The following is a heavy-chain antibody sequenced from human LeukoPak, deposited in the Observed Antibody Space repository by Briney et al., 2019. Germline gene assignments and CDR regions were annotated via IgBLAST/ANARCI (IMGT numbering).Heavy chain of an antibody. D-gene: IGHD6-19*01. V-gene: IGHV4-34*01. CDR3: AREPRTVAATNWFDP. CDR1: GGSFSGYY. J-gene: IGHJ5*02. Sequence: SETLSLTCAVYGGSFSGYYWSWIRQPPGKGLEWIGEIDHSGSTNYNPSLKSRVTISVDTSKNQFSLKLSSVTAADTAVYYCAREPRTVAATNWFDPWGQGTLVTVSS. CDR2: IDHSGST.